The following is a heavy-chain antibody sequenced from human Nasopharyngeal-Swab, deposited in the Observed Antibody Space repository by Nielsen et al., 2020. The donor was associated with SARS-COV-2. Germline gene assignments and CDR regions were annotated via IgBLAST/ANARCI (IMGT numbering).Heavy chain of an antibody. D-gene: IGHD3-22*01. J-gene: IGHJ4*02. Sequence: ASVKVSCKASGYTFTSYDINWVRQATGQGLEWMGWMNPNSGNTGYAQKFQGRVTMTRNTSISTAYMELSSLRSEDTAVYYCARGFGDYDSSGISPADYWGQGTLVTVSS. CDR3: ARGFGDYDSSGISPADY. V-gene: IGHV1-8*01. CDR1: GYTFTSYD. CDR2: MNPNSGNT.